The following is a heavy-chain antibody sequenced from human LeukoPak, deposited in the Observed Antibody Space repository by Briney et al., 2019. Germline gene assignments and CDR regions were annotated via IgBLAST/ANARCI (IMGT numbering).Heavy chain of an antibody. Sequence: GGSLRPSCAGSGFIFNNYAMHWVRQPPGKGLEWVSGISWNSGTIDYADSVRGRFTISRDNAKNSLYLQMDSLRVEDTAFYYCAKDNRRHYTSGPNPDSLHWGQGALVTVSS. CDR2: ISWNSGTI. D-gene: IGHD6-19*01. V-gene: IGHV3-9*01. CDR1: GFIFNNYA. J-gene: IGHJ4*02. CDR3: AKDNRRHYTSGPNPDSLH.